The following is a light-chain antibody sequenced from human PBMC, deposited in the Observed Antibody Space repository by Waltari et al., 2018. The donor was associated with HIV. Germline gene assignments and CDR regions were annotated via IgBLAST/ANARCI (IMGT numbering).Light chain of an antibody. CDR2: GAS. CDR3: QQYGNLIWT. CDR1: QSVSSTF. V-gene: IGKV3-20*01. Sequence: EIVLTQSPGTLSLSPGDRATLSCRASQSVSSTFLAWYQQKPGQAPRLLIYGASSRATDIPDRFSGSGSGTDFSLTISRLEPEDFAVYYCQQYGNLIWTFGQGTKVEIK. J-gene: IGKJ1*01.